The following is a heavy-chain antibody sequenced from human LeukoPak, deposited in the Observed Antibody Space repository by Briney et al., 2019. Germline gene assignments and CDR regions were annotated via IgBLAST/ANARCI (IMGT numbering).Heavy chain of an antibody. CDR1: GGTFSIYA. J-gene: IGHJ3*01. D-gene: IGHD3-9*01. Sequence: SVKVSFKTSGGTFSIYAINWVRQAPGQGLEWLGGITPVLGTSNYAQRFQGRVTIIADESTSTAYMELSSLRSEDTAVYYCARGLVTKCVTWGQGTMVTVSS. CDR3: ARGLVTKCVT. V-gene: IGHV1-69*01. CDR2: ITPVLGTS.